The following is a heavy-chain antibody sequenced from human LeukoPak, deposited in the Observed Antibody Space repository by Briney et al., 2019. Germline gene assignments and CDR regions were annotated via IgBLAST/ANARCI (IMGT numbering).Heavy chain of an antibody. Sequence: SETLSLTCTVSGGSISSYYWSWIRQPPGKGLEWIGDIYYRRPTNYNPSLNSRVTISLDTSKNQFSLKLSSVTATDTALYYCARLGRLTKVVTLWGQGTLVTVSS. CDR1: GGSISSYY. CDR3: ARLGRLTKVVTL. CDR2: IYYRRPT. V-gene: IGHV4-59*08. D-gene: IGHD4-23*01. J-gene: IGHJ4*02.